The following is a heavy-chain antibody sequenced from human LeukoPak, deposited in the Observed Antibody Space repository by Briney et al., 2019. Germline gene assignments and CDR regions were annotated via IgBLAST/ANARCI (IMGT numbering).Heavy chain of an antibody. J-gene: IGHJ4*02. CDR3: AKIGSGWLDY. CDR2: INPDGSIT. Sequence: GGSLRLSCEASAFTFSDYWMHWVRQVPGEGLVWVSRINPDGSITNYADSVKGRFTISRDNAKNTLYLQMNSLRVEDTAVYYCAKIGSGWLDYWGQGTLVTVSS. CDR1: AFTFSDYW. D-gene: IGHD6-19*01. V-gene: IGHV3-74*01.